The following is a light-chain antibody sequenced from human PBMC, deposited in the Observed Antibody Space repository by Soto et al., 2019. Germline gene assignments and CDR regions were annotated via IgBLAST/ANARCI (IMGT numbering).Light chain of an antibody. V-gene: IGKV3-11*01. J-gene: IGKJ5*01. CDR2: DAS. CDR1: RSVSSC. CDR3: QQRSNWPPIT. Sequence: EIVLTQSPATLSLSPGERATLSCRASRSVSSCLAWYQQKPGQAPRLLIYDASNRATGIPARFSGSGSGTDFTLTISGLEPEDFAIYYCQQRSNWPPITFGQGTRLEIK.